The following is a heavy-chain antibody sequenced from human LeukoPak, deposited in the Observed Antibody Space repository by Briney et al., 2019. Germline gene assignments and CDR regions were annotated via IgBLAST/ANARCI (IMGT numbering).Heavy chain of an antibody. CDR3: ARRPILRYFDWLLFDY. D-gene: IGHD3-9*01. Sequence: PGGSLRLSCVASGFTFSSYEMTWVRQAPGKGLEWISYISSSGNTQYYADSVQGRFTSSRDNAQNSLYLQMNSLRAEDTAVYFCARRPILRYFDWLLFDYWGQGTLVTVSS. J-gene: IGHJ4*02. CDR2: ISSSGNTQ. CDR1: GFTFSSYE. V-gene: IGHV3-48*03.